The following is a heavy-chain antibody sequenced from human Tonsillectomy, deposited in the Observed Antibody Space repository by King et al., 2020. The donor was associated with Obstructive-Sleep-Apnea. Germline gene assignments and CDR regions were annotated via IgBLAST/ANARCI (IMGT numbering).Heavy chain of an antibody. D-gene: IGHD3-9*01. Sequence: VQLVEFGGGLVKPGGSLRLSCAASGFTFNNYNMNWVRQAPGKGLEWVSSISSTSRYIYYADSVKGRFTISRDNAKKSLYLQMNSLRAEDTAVYYCARIYYDMLTGQEDAFDIWGQGTMVTVSS. J-gene: IGHJ3*02. V-gene: IGHV3-21*01. CDR2: ISSTSRYI. CDR1: GFTFNNYN. CDR3: ARIYYDMLTGQEDAFDI.